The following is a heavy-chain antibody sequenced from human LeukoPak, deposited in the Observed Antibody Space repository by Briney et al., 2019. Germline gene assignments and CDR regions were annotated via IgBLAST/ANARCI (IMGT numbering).Heavy chain of an antibody. CDR3: ARETMVYAIPQGKYFQH. Sequence: ASVKVSCKASGYTFTSYYMHWVRQAPGQGLEWMGIINPSGGSTSYAQKFQGRVTMTRDTSTSTVYMELSSLRSEDTAVYYCARETMVYAIPQGKYFQHWGQGTLVTVSS. J-gene: IGHJ1*01. CDR2: INPSGGST. D-gene: IGHD2-8*01. CDR1: GYTFTSYY. V-gene: IGHV1-46*01.